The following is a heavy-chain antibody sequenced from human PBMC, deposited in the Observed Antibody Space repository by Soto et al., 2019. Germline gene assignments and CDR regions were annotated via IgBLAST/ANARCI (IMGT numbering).Heavy chain of an antibody. D-gene: IGHD2-2*01. J-gene: IGHJ4*02. CDR1: GFTFSSNV. CDR3: ARESTNYAFDY. CDR2: IWYDGSNK. Sequence: QVLLVESGGGVVQPGRSLRLSCAASGFTFSSNVMHWVRQAPGKGLEWVAAIWYDGSNKYYADSVKGRFTISRDNFKNTLYLQMSSLRDEDTAVYYCARESTNYAFDYWGQGTLVTVSS. V-gene: IGHV3-33*01.